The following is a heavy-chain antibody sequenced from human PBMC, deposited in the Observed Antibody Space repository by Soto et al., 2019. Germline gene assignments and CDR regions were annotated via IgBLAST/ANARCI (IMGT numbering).Heavy chain of an antibody. CDR2: ISGYNGNT. CDR3: ARDPGFGFGYSYAFAMDV. J-gene: IGHJ6*02. Sequence: GASVKVSCKAPGYTFSNYGISWVRQGPGQGLEWMGWISGYNGNTHYEEKVQDRIKMTTDTSTSTTYLELRSLRSDDTAVYFCARDPGFGFGYSYAFAMDVWGQGTTVTVSS. V-gene: IGHV1-18*01. CDR1: GYTFSNYG. D-gene: IGHD5-18*01.